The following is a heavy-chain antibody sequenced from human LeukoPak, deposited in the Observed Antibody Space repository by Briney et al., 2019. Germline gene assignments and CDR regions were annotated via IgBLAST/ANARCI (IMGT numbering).Heavy chain of an antibody. J-gene: IGHJ4*02. V-gene: IGHV3-23*01. CDR3: AKDYSDSGIN. CDR2: ISGSGGTT. D-gene: IGHD3-10*01. CDR1: GLTFSSFA. Sequence: PGGSLRLSCTASGLTFSSFAMNWVRQAPGKGLEWVSVISGSGGTTYYADSVKGRFTISRDNSKNTMYLQMNSLRVDDTAVYYCAKDYSDSGINWGQGTLVTVSS.